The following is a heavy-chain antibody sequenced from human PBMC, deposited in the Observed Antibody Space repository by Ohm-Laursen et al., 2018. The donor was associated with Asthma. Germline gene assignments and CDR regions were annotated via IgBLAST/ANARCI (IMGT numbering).Heavy chain of an antibody. CDR3: ARNIAVAGTDWYFDL. Sequence: TLSLTCTVSGGSISSGGYYWSWIRQPPGKGLEWIGEINHSGSTNYNPSLKSRVTISVDTSKNQFSLKLSSVTAADTAVYYCARNIAVAGTDWYFDLWGRGTLVTVSS. J-gene: IGHJ2*01. D-gene: IGHD6-19*01. V-gene: IGHV4-31*03. CDR2: INHSGST. CDR1: GGSISSGGYY.